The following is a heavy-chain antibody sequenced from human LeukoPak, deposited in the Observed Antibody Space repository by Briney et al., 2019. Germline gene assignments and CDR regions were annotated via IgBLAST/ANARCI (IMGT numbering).Heavy chain of an antibody. J-gene: IGHJ4*02. V-gene: IGHV4-30-4*01. CDR3: ARVRYLHYFDY. CDR1: GGSITRGDYY. Sequence: SQTLSLTCSVSGGSITRGDYYWSWIRQSPGKGLEWIGYIYYTGSTYYNPSLKSRVTLSIDMSKNQFSLKVSSVIAADTAVYYCARVRYLHYFDYWGQGTLVTVSS. D-gene: IGHD2-15*01. CDR2: IYYTGST.